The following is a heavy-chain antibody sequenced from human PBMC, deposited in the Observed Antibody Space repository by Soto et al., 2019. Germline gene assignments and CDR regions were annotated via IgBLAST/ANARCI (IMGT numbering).Heavy chain of an antibody. CDR1: GGTFSSDA. Sequence: SVKVSFKGSGGTFSSDAISWVRQAPGQGLEWMGGIIPIFGTANYAQKFQGRVTITADESTSTAYMELSSLRSEDTAVYYCAPAPGVKAFDYWAQGTLPTASS. V-gene: IGHV1-69*13. D-gene: IGHD2-2*01. CDR3: APAPGVKAFDY. J-gene: IGHJ4*02. CDR2: IIPIFGTA.